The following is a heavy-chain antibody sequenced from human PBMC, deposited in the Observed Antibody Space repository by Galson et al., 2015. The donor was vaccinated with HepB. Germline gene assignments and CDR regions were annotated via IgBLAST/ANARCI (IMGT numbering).Heavy chain of an antibody. D-gene: IGHD1-26*01. Sequence: PALVKPTQTLTLTCTFSGFSLSTSGMCVSWIRQPPGKALEWLARIDWDDDKYYSTSLKTRLTISKDTPKNQVVLTMTNMDPVDTATYYCARILVGAWKSFDYWGQGTLVTVSS. V-gene: IGHV2-70*11. CDR2: IDWDDDK. CDR3: ARILVGAWKSFDY. CDR1: GFSLSTSGMC. J-gene: IGHJ4*02.